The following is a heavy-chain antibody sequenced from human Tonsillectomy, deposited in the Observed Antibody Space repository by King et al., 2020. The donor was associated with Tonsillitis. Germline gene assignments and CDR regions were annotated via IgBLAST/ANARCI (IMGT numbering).Heavy chain of an antibody. V-gene: IGHV3-21*01. Sequence: VQLVESGGGLVKPGGSLRLSCAASGFTFSSYSMNWVRQAPGKGLEWVSSISSSSSYIYYADSVKGRFTISRDNAKNSLYLQMNSLRAEDTAVYYCARSIAAGCCVLDYWGQGTLVTASS. J-gene: IGHJ4*02. CDR3: ARSIAAGCCVLDY. CDR1: GFTFSSYS. CDR2: ISSSSSYI. D-gene: IGHD6-13*01.